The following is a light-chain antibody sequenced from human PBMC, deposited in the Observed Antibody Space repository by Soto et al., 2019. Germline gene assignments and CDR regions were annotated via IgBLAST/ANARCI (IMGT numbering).Light chain of an antibody. CDR3: QQHTSSPHMYT. CDR2: AAS. CDR1: QSVSSSY. V-gene: IGKV3-20*01. J-gene: IGKJ2*01. Sequence: EIGLTQSPGTLSLSPGERATLSCRPSQSVSSSYLAGYQQKPGQAPRLLIDAASSRATGIPDRFSGSGSGTDFTLTISRLEPEDFAVYYCQQHTSSPHMYTFGQGTKLEI.